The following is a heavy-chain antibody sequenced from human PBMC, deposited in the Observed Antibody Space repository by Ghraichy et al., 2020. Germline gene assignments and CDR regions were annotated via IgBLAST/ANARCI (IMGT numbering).Heavy chain of an antibody. CDR2: ISSGSTYT. Sequence: GGSLRLSCAASRFSFNDYYMSWIRQAPGQGLEWVSYISSGSTYTDYADSVKGRFTISRDNAKNSLYLQMNSLRAEDTAMYYCARGGYRSDFDYWGQGTLVTVSS. J-gene: IGHJ4*02. CDR3: ARGGYRSDFDY. D-gene: IGHD5-18*01. CDR1: RFSFNDYY. V-gene: IGHV3-11*06.